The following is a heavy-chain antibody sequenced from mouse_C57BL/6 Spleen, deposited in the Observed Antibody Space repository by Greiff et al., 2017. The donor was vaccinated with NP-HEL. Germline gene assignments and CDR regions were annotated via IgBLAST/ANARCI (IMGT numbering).Heavy chain of an antibody. J-gene: IGHJ4*01. V-gene: IGHV14-3*01. Sequence: VQLQQSVAELVRPGASVKLSCTASGFNINNTYMHWVKQRPAQGLEWIGRIDPANGNTNYAPKFQGKATITADTSSNTAYLQLSSLTSEDTAIYYCAYDYDENAMDYWGQGTSVTVSS. CDR2: IDPANGNT. CDR3: AYDYDENAMDY. D-gene: IGHD2-4*01. CDR1: GFNINNTY.